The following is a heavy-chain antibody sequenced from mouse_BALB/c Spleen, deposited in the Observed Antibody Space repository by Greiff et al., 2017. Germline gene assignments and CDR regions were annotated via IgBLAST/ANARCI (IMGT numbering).Heavy chain of an antibody. J-gene: IGHJ4*01. V-gene: IGHV2-6-7*01. D-gene: IGHD2-1*01. CDR3: ARDFGNYRGYYAMDY. CDR1: GFSLTGYG. Sequence: VQLQQSGPGLVAPSQSLSITCTVSGFSLTGYGVNWVRQPPGKGLEWLGMIWGDGSTDYNSALKSRLSISKDNSKSQVFLKMNSLQTDDTARYYCARDFGNYRGYYAMDYWGQGTSVTVSS. CDR2: IWGDGST.